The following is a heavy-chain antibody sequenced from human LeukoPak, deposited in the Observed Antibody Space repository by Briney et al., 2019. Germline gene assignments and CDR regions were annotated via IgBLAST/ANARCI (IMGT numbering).Heavy chain of an antibody. J-gene: IGHJ4*02. Sequence: GSSVKVSCKASGGTFGSYAISWVRQAPGQGLEWMGRIIPIFGTANYAQKFQGRVTITADESTSTAYMELSSLRSEDTAVYYCARDPRYSGYDYTHWGQGTLVTVSS. CDR2: IIPIFGTA. D-gene: IGHD5-12*01. V-gene: IGHV1-69*15. CDR3: ARDPRYSGYDYTH. CDR1: GGTFGSYA.